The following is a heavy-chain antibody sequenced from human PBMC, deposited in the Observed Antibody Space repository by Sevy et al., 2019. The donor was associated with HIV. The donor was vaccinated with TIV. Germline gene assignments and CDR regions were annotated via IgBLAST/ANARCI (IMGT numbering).Heavy chain of an antibody. J-gene: IGHJ4*01. CDR1: GFTFSIYY. D-gene: IGHD2-15*01. CDR2: IKSDGSDK. V-gene: IGHV3-7*01. CDR3: ARYGGYIDH. Sequence: GGSLRLSCAASGFTFSIYYMTWARQAPGKGLEWVANIKSDGSDKYYVGSVKGRFTISRDNAKNSLYLQMNSLTAEDTAVYYCARYGGYIDHWGHGTLVTVSS.